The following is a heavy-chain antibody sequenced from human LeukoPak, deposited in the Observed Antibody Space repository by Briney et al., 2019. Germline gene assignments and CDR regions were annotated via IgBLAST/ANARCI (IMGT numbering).Heavy chain of an antibody. J-gene: IGHJ4*02. CDR1: GGSFSGCY. CDR3: ARLPAIVYFDY. V-gene: IGHV4-34*01. D-gene: IGHD2-15*01. Sequence: SETLSLTCAVYGGSFSGCYWSWIRQPPGKGLEWIGEINHSGSTNYNPSLKSRVTISVDTFKNQFSLKLNSVTAADTAVYYCARLPAIVYFDYWGQGTLVTVSS. CDR2: INHSGST.